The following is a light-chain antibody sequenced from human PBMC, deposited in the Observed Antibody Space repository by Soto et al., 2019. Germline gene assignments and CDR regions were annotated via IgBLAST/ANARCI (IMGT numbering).Light chain of an antibody. J-gene: IGKJ5*01. CDR3: QQYDNLPIT. CDR2: GAS. Sequence: EVVLTHSPVTLSLSPGDSATRSCRASRSISSYLAWYQQKPGQAPSLLIYGASSRATGIPDRFSGSGSGTEFTLIISSLQSEDSAVYYCQQYDNLPITFGQGTRLEIK. V-gene: IGKV3D-15*01. CDR1: RSISSY.